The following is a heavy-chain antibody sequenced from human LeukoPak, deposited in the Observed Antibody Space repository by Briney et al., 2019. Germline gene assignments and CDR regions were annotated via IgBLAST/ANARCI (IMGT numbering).Heavy chain of an antibody. CDR3: AKDGTAAGLYFDL. CDR2: IRQDGGEK. Sequence: GESLRLSCAVSGFTFSNYWMNWVRQAPGKGLEWVASIRQDGGEKSYVDPVKGRFTISRDNTIDSLFLQMSSLTAEDTAVYYCAKDGTAAGLYFDLWGHGTLVTVSS. CDR1: GFTFSNYW. J-gene: IGHJ4*01. V-gene: IGHV3-7*01. D-gene: IGHD6-13*01.